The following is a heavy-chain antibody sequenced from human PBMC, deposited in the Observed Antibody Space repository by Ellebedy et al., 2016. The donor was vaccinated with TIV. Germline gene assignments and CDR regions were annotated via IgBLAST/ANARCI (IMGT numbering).Heavy chain of an antibody. CDR3: AKDTSVRGDGYTFDY. V-gene: IGHV3-23*01. D-gene: IGHD5-24*01. Sequence: GGSLRLSXAASGFTFSSYAMIWVRQAPGKGLEWVSFISGGGGSTNYADSVQGRFTISRDISKNTLYLQMNSLRAEDTALYYCAKDTSVRGDGYTFDYWGQGTLVTVSS. CDR1: GFTFSSYA. CDR2: ISGGGGST. J-gene: IGHJ4*02.